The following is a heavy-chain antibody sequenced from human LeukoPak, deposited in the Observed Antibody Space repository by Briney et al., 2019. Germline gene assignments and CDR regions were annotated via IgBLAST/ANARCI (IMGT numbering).Heavy chain of an antibody. CDR3: ADYSDSTFPS. J-gene: IGHJ5*02. D-gene: IGHD4-11*01. CDR1: GFTFSNVW. Sequence: PGGSLRLSCAASGFTFSNVWMSWVRQAPGKGLEWVGRIKSKSAGGTAEYAAPVKGRFTMPRDDSKNTLFLQMNSLKTEDTAVYYCADYSDSTFPSWGRGTLVTVSA. V-gene: IGHV3-15*01. CDR2: IKSKSAGGTA.